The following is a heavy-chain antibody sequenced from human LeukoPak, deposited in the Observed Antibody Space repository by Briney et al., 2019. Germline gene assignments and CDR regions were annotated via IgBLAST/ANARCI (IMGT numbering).Heavy chain of an antibody. CDR1: GFTFSSYS. V-gene: IGHV3-21*04. Sequence: GGSLRLSCAASGFTFSSYSMNWVRQAPGKGLEWVSSISSSSSYIYYADSVKGRFAISRDNAKNSLYLQMNSLRAEDTAVYYCARDPLYYDSSGYSYWGQGTLVTVSS. J-gene: IGHJ4*02. CDR3: ARDPLYYDSSGYSY. CDR2: ISSSSSYI. D-gene: IGHD3-22*01.